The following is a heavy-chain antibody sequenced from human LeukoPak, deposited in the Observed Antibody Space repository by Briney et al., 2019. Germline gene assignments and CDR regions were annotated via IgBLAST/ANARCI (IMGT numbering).Heavy chain of an antibody. D-gene: IGHD3-10*01. Sequence: SETLSLTCAVYGGSFSGYYWSWIRQPPGKGLEWIWEINHSGSTNYNPSLKSRVTISVDTSKNQFSLKLSSVTAADTAVYYCARGTMVRGTTTYYYGMDVWGKGTTVTVSS. CDR3: ARGTMVRGTTTYYYGMDV. CDR2: INHSGST. V-gene: IGHV4-34*01. J-gene: IGHJ6*04. CDR1: GGSFSGYY.